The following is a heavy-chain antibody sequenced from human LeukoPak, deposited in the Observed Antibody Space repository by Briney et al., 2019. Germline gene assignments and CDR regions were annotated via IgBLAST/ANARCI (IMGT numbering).Heavy chain of an antibody. J-gene: IGHJ4*02. D-gene: IGHD3-10*01. CDR3: ARGGQVRGVIMGDFDY. CDR1: GFTVSSNY. Sequence: GGSLRLSCAASGFTVSSNYMSWVRQAPGKGLEGVSVIYSGGSTYYTDSVKGRFTISRDNSKNTLYLQMNSLRAEETAVYYCARGGQVRGVIMGDFDYWGQGTMVTVSS. V-gene: IGHV3-66*01. CDR2: IYSGGST.